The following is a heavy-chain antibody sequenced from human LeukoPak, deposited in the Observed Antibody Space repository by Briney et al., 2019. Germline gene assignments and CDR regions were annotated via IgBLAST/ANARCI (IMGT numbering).Heavy chain of an antibody. J-gene: IGHJ4*02. CDR3: ATYSSSSPY. D-gene: IGHD6-6*01. CDR2: LTGSGGNT. V-gene: IGHV3-23*01. Sequence: GGSLRLSCAASGFTFSSYAMSWVRQAPGQGLEWVSTLTGSGGNTYYADSVKGRFTISRDNSKDTLYLQMNSLRAEDTAVYYCATYSSSSPYWGQGTLVTVSS. CDR1: GFTFSSYA.